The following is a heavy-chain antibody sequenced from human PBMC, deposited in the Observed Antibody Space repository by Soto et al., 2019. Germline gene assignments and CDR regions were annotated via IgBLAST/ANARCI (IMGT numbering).Heavy chain of an antibody. D-gene: IGHD2-8*01. CDR1: GDSLRSSYHY. Sequence: QLHESGPGPVKSSETLSLTCTVSGDSLRSSYHYWGWIRQLPGKGLAWIGSIYYTGNTYYNPSLKSRVIISVDMATNEISLRLRAESVADTAVYYCVRVEMYAGEFTPNLDRWGQGALVTVSS. CDR2: IYYTGNT. CDR3: VRVEMYAGEFTPNLDR. J-gene: IGHJ5*02. V-gene: IGHV4-39*01.